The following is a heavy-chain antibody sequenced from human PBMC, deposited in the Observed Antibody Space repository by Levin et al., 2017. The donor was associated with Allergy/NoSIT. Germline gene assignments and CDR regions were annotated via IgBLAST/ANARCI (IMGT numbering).Heavy chain of an antibody. Sequence: GGSLRLSCAASGFTFSSYDMHWVRQATGKGLEWVSAIGTAGDTYYPGSVKGRFTISRENAKNSLYLQMNSLRAGDTAVYYCARASITIFGAYGMDVWGQGTTVTVSS. V-gene: IGHV3-13*01. J-gene: IGHJ6*02. CDR3: ARASITIFGAYGMDV. CDR2: IGTAGDT. CDR1: GFTFSSYD. D-gene: IGHD3-3*01.